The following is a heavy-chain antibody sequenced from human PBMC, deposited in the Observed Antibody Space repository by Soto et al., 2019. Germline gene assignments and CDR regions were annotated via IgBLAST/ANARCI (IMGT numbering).Heavy chain of an antibody. CDR3: ARQGSGNFPSRIDY. CDR1: GYTFSNYW. CDR2: IYPGDSDT. Sequence: GESLKISCEASGYTFSNYWIAWVRQMPGKGLEWMGIIYPGDSDTRYSPSFQGQVTISADKSITTAYLQWSSLRASDTAMYYCARQGSGNFPSRIDYWGQGTLVTVSS. J-gene: IGHJ4*01. V-gene: IGHV5-51*01. D-gene: IGHD3-10*01.